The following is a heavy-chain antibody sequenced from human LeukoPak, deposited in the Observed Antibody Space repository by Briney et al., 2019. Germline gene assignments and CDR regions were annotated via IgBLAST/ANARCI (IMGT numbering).Heavy chain of an antibody. V-gene: IGHV3-53*01. CDR2: IYSGGST. D-gene: IGHD1-20*01. CDR1: GFTVSSNY. CDR3: AKWSGDSSIPGGAGGLDY. J-gene: IGHJ4*02. Sequence: RGSHRLSCAASGFTVSSNYMSWVCQAPGKGLEWVSVIYSGGSTYYADSVKGRFTISIDNSKNMLYLQMSSLRAEDTAEYYCAKWSGDSSIPGGAGGLDYWGQGEVDPVSS.